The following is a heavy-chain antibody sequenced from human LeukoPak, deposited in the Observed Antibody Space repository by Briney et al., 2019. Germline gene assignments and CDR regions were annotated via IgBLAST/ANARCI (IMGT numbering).Heavy chain of an antibody. CDR3: ARDKMTSSGWYGNFGY. Sequence: PGGSLRLSCAASGFTFSSYSMNWVRQAPGKGLEWVSYISSSSTTIYYADSVKGRFTISRDNAKKSLYLQMNSLRAEDTAVYYCARDKMTSSGWYGNFGYWGQGTLVTVSS. CDR1: GFTFSSYS. J-gene: IGHJ4*02. CDR2: ISSSSTTI. V-gene: IGHV3-48*04. D-gene: IGHD6-19*01.